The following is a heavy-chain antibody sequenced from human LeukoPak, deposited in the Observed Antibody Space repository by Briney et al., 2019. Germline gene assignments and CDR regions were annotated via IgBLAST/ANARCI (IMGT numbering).Heavy chain of an antibody. J-gene: IGHJ5*02. Sequence: GGSLRLFCAASGFTFDDYGMSWVRQAPGKGLEWVSAISGSGTTYYADSVRGRFIVSRDNSKNTLNLQMSSLRAEDTAVYYCARSKEDCCGSFDPWGQGTLVTVSS. CDR1: GFTFDDYG. V-gene: IGHV3-23*01. CDR2: ISGSGTT. D-gene: IGHD2-15*01. CDR3: ARSKEDCCGSFDP.